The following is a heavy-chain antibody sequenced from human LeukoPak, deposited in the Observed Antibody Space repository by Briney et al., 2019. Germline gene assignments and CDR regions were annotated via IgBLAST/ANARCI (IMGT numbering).Heavy chain of an antibody. J-gene: IGHJ4*02. CDR1: GGSISSYC. D-gene: IGHD5/OR15-5a*01. CDR2: IYYSGST. CDR3: ARGQGVLNY. V-gene: IGHV4-59*01. Sequence: PSETLSLTCTVSGGSISSYCWSWIRQPPGKGLEWIGYIYYSGSTNYNPSLTSRVTISVDTSKNQFSLNLSSVTAADTAVYYCARGQGVLNYWGQGTLVTVSS.